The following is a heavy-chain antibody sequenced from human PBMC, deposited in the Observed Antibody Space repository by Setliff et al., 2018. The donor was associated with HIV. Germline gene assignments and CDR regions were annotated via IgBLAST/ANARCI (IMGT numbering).Heavy chain of an antibody. Sequence: SETLSLTCAVYGGSFSGYYWSWIRQPPGKGLEWIGEINHSGNTNYSPSLKSRVTISLDTSKNQFSLKLSSVTAADTAVYYCARHYDSSGPNYRYYYMDVWGKGTTVTVSS. D-gene: IGHD3-22*01. CDR3: ARHYDSSGPNYRYYYMDV. CDR1: GGSFSGYY. J-gene: IGHJ6*03. CDR2: INHSGNT. V-gene: IGHV4-34*01.